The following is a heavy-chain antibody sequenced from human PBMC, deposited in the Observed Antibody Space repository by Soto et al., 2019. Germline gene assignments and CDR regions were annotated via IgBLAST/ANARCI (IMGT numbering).Heavy chain of an antibody. CDR2: VSGRGGSK. J-gene: IGHJ6*01. CDR1: GFTFNHYA. V-gene: IGHV3-23*01. Sequence: VQLLESGGGLVQPGGSLRLACTASGFTFNHYAMTWVRQAPGRGLEWVASVSGRGGSKKYADSVKGRFIISIDNSNSTLYLHMDSLGGEDTAVYYCAKDSTVTTSLYFYFYGFDVWGQATTGTVSS. CDR3: AKDSTVTTSLYFYFYGFDV. D-gene: IGHD4-17*01.